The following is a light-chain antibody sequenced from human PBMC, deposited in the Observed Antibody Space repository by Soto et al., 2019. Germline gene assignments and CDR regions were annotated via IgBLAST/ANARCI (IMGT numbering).Light chain of an antibody. CDR3: SSYTSSSTVI. CDR1: NSDVGGYDF. CDR2: GVK. J-gene: IGLJ2*01. V-gene: IGLV2-14*01. Sequence: QYALTQPASVSGSPGQSITISCTGANSDVGGYDFVSWYQQHPGKAPKLMIYGVKNRPSGVSTRFSGSKSGNTASLTISGLQAEDEADYFCSSYTSSSTVIFGGGTKLTVL.